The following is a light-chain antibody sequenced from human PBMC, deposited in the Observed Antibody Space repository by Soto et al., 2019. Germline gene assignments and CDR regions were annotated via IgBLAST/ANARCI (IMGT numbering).Light chain of an antibody. V-gene: IGLV4-69*01. CDR3: QTWGTGIRV. CDR1: SGHSSYA. Sequence: QPVLTQSPSASASLGASVKFICTLSSGHSSYAIAWHQQQPEKGPRYLMKINSDGSHSKGDGIPDRFSGSSSGAERYLTISSLQSEDEADYCCQTWGTGIRVFGTGTKLTVL. CDR2: INSDGSH. J-gene: IGLJ1*01.